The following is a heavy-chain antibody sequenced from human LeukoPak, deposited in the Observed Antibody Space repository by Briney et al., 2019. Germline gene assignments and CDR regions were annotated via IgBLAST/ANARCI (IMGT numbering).Heavy chain of an antibody. D-gene: IGHD3-22*01. CDR2: IYYSGST. CDR3: ARETMIVVSLDH. Sequence: SETLSLTCTVSGGSISSSSYYWGWIRQPPGKGLEWIGSIYYSGSTYYNPSLKSRVTISVDTSKNQFSLKLSSVTAADTAVYYCARETMIVVSLDHWGQGTLVTVSS. J-gene: IGHJ5*02. V-gene: IGHV4-39*01. CDR1: GGSISSSSYY.